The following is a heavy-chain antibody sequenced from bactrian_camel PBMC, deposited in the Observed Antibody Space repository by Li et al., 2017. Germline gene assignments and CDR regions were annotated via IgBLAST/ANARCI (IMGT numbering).Heavy chain of an antibody. J-gene: IGHJ6*01. D-gene: IGHD1*01. V-gene: IGHV3S54*01. CDR1: GNFYRSSC. CDR3: VRDLAGEFGY. Sequence: VQPVESGGGSVQAGGSLRLSCVASGNFYRSSCMGWFRQAPGKEREGVASAYTAGDSTYYADSVKGRFTTSRDNAKNTVYLQMNSLKLEDTAVYYCVRDLAGEFGYWGQGTQVTVS. CDR2: AYTAGDST.